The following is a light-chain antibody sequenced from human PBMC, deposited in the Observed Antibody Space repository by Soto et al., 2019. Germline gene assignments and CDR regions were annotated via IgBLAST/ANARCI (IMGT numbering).Light chain of an antibody. CDR3: QQYGSPGT. V-gene: IGKV3-20*01. CDR2: GAS. Sequence: EVVMTQSPATLSVSPGERATLSCRASQSVSSYLAWYQQKPGQAPRLLIYGASNRATGIPDRFSGSGSGTDFTLTISRLEPEDFAVYYCQQYGSPGTFGQGTKVDIK. J-gene: IGKJ1*01. CDR1: QSVSSY.